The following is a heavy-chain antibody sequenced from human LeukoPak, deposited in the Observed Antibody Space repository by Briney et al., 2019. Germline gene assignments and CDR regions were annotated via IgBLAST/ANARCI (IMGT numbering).Heavy chain of an antibody. J-gene: IGHJ5*02. CDR2: IYYSGST. CDR1: GGSISSGDYY. CDR3: ARGKVRGVFDP. V-gene: IGHV4-30-4*01. Sequence: PSQTLSLTCTVSGGSISSGDYYWSWIRQPPGKGLEWIGYIYYSGSTYYNPSLKGRVTISVDTSKNQFSLKLSSVTAADTAVYYCARGKVRGVFDPWGQGTLVTVSS. D-gene: IGHD3-10*01.